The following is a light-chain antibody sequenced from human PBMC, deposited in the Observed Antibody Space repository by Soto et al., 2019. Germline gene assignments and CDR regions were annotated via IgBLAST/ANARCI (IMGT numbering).Light chain of an antibody. CDR1: QSISSW. V-gene: IGKV1-5*01. CDR3: QQYKNYPFT. CDR2: DAS. Sequence: DIQMTQSPSTLSASVGDRVSITCRASQSISSWLAWYQQKPGKAPKLLIYDASSLQSEVPSRFSGSESGAEFTLTISGLQPDDFATYYCQQYKNYPFTFGPGT. J-gene: IGKJ3*01.